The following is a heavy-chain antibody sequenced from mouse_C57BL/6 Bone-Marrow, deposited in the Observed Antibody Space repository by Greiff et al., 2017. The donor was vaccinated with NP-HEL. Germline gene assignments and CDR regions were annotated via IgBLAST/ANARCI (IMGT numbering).Heavy chain of an antibody. J-gene: IGHJ4*01. V-gene: IGHV3-6*01. D-gene: IGHD1-1*01. CDR2: ISYDGSN. Sequence: EVQLVESGPGLVKPSQSLSLTCSVTGYSITSGYYWNWIRQFPGNKLEWMGYISYDGSNNYNPSLKNRISITRDTSKNQFFLKLNSVTTEDTATXYCAREWYGKESYAMDYWGQGTSVTVSS. CDR3: AREWYGKESYAMDY. CDR1: GYSITSGYY.